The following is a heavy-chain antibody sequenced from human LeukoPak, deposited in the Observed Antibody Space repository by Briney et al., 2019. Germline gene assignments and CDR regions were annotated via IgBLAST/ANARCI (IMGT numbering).Heavy chain of an antibody. D-gene: IGHD6-13*01. CDR3: ARDNSSSWSHAFDI. CDR2: ISTSSSYI. V-gene: IGHV3-21*01. Sequence: GGSLRLSCAASGFTLSTYNMKWVRQAPRKGLEWVSSISTSSSYIYYADSVKGRFTISRDNARNSLYLQMNSLRAEDTAVYYCARDNSSSWSHAFDIWGQGTMVTVSS. J-gene: IGHJ3*02. CDR1: GFTLSTYN.